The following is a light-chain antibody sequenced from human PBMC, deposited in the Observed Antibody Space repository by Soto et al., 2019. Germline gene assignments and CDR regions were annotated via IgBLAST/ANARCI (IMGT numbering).Light chain of an antibody. V-gene: IGKV1-39*01. J-gene: IGKJ1*01. CDR2: AAS. Sequence: DIQMTQSPSSLSASVGDRVTITCRASQAINTYLNWYQQKPGKGPKLLIYAASNLQSGVPSRFSGSGSGTDFTLTISGLQPEDFATYFCQQSYSIPTWTFGQGTKVDIK. CDR1: QAINTY. CDR3: QQSYSIPTWT.